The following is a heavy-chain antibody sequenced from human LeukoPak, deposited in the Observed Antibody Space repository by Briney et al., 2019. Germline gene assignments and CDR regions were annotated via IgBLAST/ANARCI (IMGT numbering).Heavy chain of an antibody. J-gene: IGHJ4*02. Sequence: SETLSLTCTVSGGSVSSGSYYWSWIRQPPGKGLEWIGEIKRSGSTKYNPSLKSRVTMSLDTSKNQFSLKLNSVTAADTAVYYCASSPSDDSSGYLIWGQGTLVTVSS. CDR1: GGSVSSGSYY. CDR3: ASSPSDDSSGYLI. D-gene: IGHD3-22*01. V-gene: IGHV4-39*07. CDR2: IKRSGST.